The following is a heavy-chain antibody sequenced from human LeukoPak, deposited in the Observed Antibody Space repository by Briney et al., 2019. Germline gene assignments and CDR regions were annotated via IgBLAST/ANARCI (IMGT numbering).Heavy chain of an antibody. D-gene: IGHD3-3*01. CDR2: INPNSGGT. V-gene: IGHV1-2*02. CDR1: GYTFTSYY. CDR3: ARSTAIRFLEWSPNDY. J-gene: IGHJ4*02. Sequence: ASVKVSCKASGYTFTSYYMHWVRQAPGQGLEWMGWINPNSGGTNYAQKFQGRVTMTRDTSISTAYMELSRLRSDDTAVYYCARSTAIRFLEWSPNDYWGQGTLVTVSS.